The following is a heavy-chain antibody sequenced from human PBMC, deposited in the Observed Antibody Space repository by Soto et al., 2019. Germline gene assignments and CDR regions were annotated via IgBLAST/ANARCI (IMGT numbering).Heavy chain of an antibody. Sequence: QLQLQGSGPGLVKPSETLSLTCSVSGGSISSSSYFWGWIRQPPGKGLEWIGSIYYSGSTYYNPSLKXRXPXSXXTAKNQFSLKRSSVTAADTAVYYCARHPSDFWFDPWGQGTLVTVSS. CDR1: GGSISSSSYF. CDR2: IYYSGST. V-gene: IGHV4-39*01. D-gene: IGHD2-21*02. CDR3: ARHPSDFWFDP. J-gene: IGHJ5*02.